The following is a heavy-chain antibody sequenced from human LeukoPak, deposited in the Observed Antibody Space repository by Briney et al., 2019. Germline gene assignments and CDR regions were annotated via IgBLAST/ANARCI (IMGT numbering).Heavy chain of an antibody. CDR3: ARAFVTAAGFFDT. CDR1: GFTVSSSY. V-gene: IGHV3-66*02. D-gene: IGHD2-2*01. CDR2: IYAGGTT. Sequence: GGSLRLSCAASGFTVSSSYMSWVRQAPGKGLEWVSVIYAGGTTHYADSVKGRFTISRDNSVNTLYLQMNNLRTEDTAVYHCARAFVTAAGFFDTWGRGTRVTVSS. J-gene: IGHJ4*02.